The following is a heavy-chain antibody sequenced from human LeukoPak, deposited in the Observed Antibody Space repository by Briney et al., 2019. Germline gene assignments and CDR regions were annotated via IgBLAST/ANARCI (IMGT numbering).Heavy chain of an antibody. CDR2: ISYDGSNK. CDR3: AKGRYYYDSSGYLDY. Sequence: GRSLRLSCAASGFTFSSYGMHWVRQAPGKGLEWGAVISYDGSNKYYADSVKGRFTISRDNSKNTLYLQMNSLRAEDTAVYYCAKGRYYYDSSGYLDYWGQGTLVTVSS. V-gene: IGHV3-30*18. D-gene: IGHD3-22*01. J-gene: IGHJ4*02. CDR1: GFTFSSYG.